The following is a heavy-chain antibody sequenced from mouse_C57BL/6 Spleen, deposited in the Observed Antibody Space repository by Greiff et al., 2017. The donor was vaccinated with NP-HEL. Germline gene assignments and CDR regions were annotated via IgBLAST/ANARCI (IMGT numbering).Heavy chain of an antibody. CDR3: ARYSLRGFAY. CDR2: IRNKANGYTT. D-gene: IGHD3-1*01. Sequence: EVQVVESGGGLVQPGGSLSLSCAASGFTFTDYYMSWVRQPPGKALEWLGFIRNKANGYTTVYSASVKGRFTISRDNSQSILYLQMNALRAEDSATYYCARYSLRGFAYWGQGTLVTVSA. J-gene: IGHJ3*01. V-gene: IGHV7-3*01. CDR1: GFTFTDYY.